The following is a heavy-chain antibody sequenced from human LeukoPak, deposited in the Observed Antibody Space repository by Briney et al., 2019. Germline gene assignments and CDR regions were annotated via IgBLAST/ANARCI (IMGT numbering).Heavy chain of an antibody. Sequence: PSETLSLTCTVSGGSISSYYWSWIRQPPGKGLEWLGYIYYSGSTNYNPSLKSRVTISVDTSKNQFSLKLSSVTAADTAVYYCARVSYGAFDIWGQGTMVTVSS. CDR3: ARVSYGAFDI. D-gene: IGHD2-8*01. J-gene: IGHJ3*02. CDR1: GGSISSYY. CDR2: IYYSGST. V-gene: IGHV4-59*01.